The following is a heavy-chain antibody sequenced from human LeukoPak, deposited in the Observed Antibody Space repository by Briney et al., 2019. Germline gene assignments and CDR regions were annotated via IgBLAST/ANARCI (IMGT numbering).Heavy chain of an antibody. CDR2: TILVGAP. CDR1: GGSFSGYY. V-gene: IGHV4-34*01. CDR3: ARGPMRFKWFGEWDRRNYFDY. D-gene: IGHD3-10*01. J-gene: IGHJ4*02. Sequence: PSETLSLTCAVYGGSFSGYYWSWIRQPPGKGRNGMGKTILVGAPTYTPSLKSRVTISVDASKNQFSLKLSSVTAADTAVYYCARGPMRFKWFGEWDRRNYFDYWGQGTLVTVSS.